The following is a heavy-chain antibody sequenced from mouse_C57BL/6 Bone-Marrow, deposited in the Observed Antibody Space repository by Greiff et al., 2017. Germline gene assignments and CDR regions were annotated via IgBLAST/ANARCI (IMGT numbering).Heavy chain of an antibody. J-gene: IGHJ1*03. CDR1: GYTFTDYY. V-gene: IGHV1-19*01. Sequence: VQLQQSGPVLVKPGASVKMSCKASGYTFTDYYMNWVKQSHGKSLEWIGVINPYNGGTSYNQKFKGKATLTVDKSSSTAYMELNSLTSEDSAVYYCARDPRCWYFDVWGTGTTVTVSS. CDR3: ARDPRCWYFDV. CDR2: INPYNGGT.